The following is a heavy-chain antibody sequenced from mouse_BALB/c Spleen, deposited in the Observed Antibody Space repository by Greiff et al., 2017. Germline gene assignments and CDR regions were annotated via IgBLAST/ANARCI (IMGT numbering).Heavy chain of an antibody. Sequence: QVQLKESGPELVKPGASVKISCKASGYAFSSSWMNWVKQRPGQGLEWIGRIYPGDGDTNYNGKFKGKATLTADKSSSTAYMQLSSLTSVDSAVYYCARKYGNYDYWGQGTTLTVSS. D-gene: IGHD2-10*02. J-gene: IGHJ2*01. V-gene: IGHV1-82*01. CDR2: IYPGDGDT. CDR1: GYAFSSSW. CDR3: ARKYGNYDY.